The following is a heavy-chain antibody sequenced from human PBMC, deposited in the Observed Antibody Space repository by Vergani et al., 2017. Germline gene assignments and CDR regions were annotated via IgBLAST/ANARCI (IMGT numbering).Heavy chain of an antibody. CDR2: INHSGST. CDR3: ARVTTGIAAAGTFGFWFDP. CDR1: GGSFSGYY. J-gene: IGHJ5*02. Sequence: QVQLQQWGAGLLKPSETLSLTCAVYGGSFSGYYWSWIRQPPGKGLEWIGEINHSGSTNYNPSLKSRVTISVDTSKNQFSLKLSSVTAADTAVYYCARVTTGIAAAGTFGFWFDPWGEGTLVTVSA. D-gene: IGHD6-13*01. V-gene: IGHV4-34*01.